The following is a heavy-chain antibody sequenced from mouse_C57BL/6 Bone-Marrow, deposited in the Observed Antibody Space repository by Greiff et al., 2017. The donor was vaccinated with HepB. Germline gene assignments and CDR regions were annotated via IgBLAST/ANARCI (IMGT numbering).Heavy chain of an antibody. CDR2: ISSGGSYT. V-gene: IGHV5-6*01. CDR1: GFTFSSYG. J-gene: IGHJ4*01. Sequence: EVKLVESGGDLVKPGGSLKLSCAASGFTFSSYGMSWVRQTPDKRLEWVATISSGGSYTYYPDSVKGRFTISRDNAKNTLYLQMSSLKSEDTAMYYCARLTGTVTYYAMDYWGQGTSVTVSS. CDR3: ARLTGTVTYYAMDY. D-gene: IGHD1-1*01.